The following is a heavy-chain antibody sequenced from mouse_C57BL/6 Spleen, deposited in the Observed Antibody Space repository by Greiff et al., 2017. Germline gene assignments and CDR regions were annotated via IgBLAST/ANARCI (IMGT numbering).Heavy chain of an antibody. CDR3: GRRQLRLDYYAMDY. Sequence: QVQLQQPGAELVKPGASVKLSCKASGYTFTSYWMHWVKQRPGRGLEWIGRIDPNSGGTKYNEKFKSKATLTVDKPSSTAYMQLSSLTSEDSAVYYCGRRQLRLDYYAMDYWGQGTSVTVSS. D-gene: IGHD3-2*02. J-gene: IGHJ4*01. V-gene: IGHV1-72*01. CDR1: GYTFTSYW. CDR2: IDPNSGGT.